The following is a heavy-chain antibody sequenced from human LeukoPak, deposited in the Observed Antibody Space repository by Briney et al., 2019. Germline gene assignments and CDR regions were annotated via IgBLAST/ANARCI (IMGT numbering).Heavy chain of an antibody. CDR3: VPLTHGSVDQ. CDR2: INTGGSP. CDR1: TFTVSTNY. V-gene: IGHV3-66*01. D-gene: IGHD3-10*01. Sequence: PGGCLRLSCAASTFTVSTNYMTWVRQAPGKGLEWVSMINTGGSPYYADSVKGRFTISRDNSKNTLNLQMNSQRVEDTAVYYCVPLTHGSVDQWGQGTLVSVSS. J-gene: IGHJ4*02.